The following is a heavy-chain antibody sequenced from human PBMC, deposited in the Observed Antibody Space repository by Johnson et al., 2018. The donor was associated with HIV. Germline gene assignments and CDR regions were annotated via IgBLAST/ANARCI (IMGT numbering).Heavy chain of an antibody. CDR2: ISFDANNK. CDR1: GFTFSTYA. CDR3: AKDMAYSSGWSDAFDI. J-gene: IGHJ3*02. D-gene: IGHD6-19*01. Sequence: QVQLVESGGGLVQPGRSLRLSCAASGFTFSTYAMHWVRQAPGKGLEWVAVISFDANNKYYADSVKGRFTISRDNSKDTLYLQMNSLGAEDTAIYYCAKDMAYSSGWSDAFDIWGQGTIVSVSS. V-gene: IGHV3-30-3*02.